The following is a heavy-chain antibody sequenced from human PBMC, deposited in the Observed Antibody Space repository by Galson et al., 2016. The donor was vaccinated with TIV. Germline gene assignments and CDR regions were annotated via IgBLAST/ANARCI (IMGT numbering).Heavy chain of an antibody. D-gene: IGHD2/OR15-2a*01. J-gene: IGHJ3*02. CDR2: IYPADSET. CDR1: GYSFATFW. Sequence: QSGAEVKKPGESLKISCKASGYSFATFWVGWVRQMPGQGLEWMGVIYPADSETRYSPSFQGQVTISADKSVTTAYLQWSSLKASDTAMYFCARRPHSTGASFDIWGQGTMVTVSS. V-gene: IGHV5-51*03. CDR3: ARRPHSTGASFDI.